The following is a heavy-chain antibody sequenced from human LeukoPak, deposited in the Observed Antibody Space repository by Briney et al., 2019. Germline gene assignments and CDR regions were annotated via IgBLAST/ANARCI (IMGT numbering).Heavy chain of an antibody. Sequence: SETLSLTCTVSGGSISSSSYYWGWIRQPPGKGLEWIGSIYYSGSTYYNPSLKSRVTISVDTSKNQFSLKLSSVTAADTAVYYCARSDEAVHYYYYMDVWGKGTTVTVSS. CDR3: ARSDEAVHYYYYMDV. CDR2: IYYSGST. V-gene: IGHV4-39*01. CDR1: GGSISSSSYY. J-gene: IGHJ6*03.